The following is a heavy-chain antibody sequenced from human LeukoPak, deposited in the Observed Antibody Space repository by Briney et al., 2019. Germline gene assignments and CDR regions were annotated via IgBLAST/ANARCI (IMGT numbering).Heavy chain of an antibody. V-gene: IGHV1-2*02. CDR1: GYTFTDFY. D-gene: IGHD2-15*01. CDR2: INPHSGDA. CDR3: AREGYCSGGVCYTWFAP. Sequence: ASVKVSCKASGYTFTDFYIHWVRQAPGQGLEWMGLINPHSGDADYAQKFQGRVTMTRDTTTSTVYMALSMLTSDDTAVYYCAREGYCSGGVCYTWFAPWSQGTLVTVSS. J-gene: IGHJ5*02.